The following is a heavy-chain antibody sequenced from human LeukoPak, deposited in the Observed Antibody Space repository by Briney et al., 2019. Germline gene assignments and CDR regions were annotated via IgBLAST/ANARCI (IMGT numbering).Heavy chain of an antibody. J-gene: IGHJ6*03. Sequence: SETLSLTCTVSGGSISSSSFYWGWIRQPPGKGLEWIGSIYYSGSTYYNPSLKSRVTISVDTSKNQFSLKLSSVTAADTAGYYCASVGATHYYYYYMDVWGKGTTVTVSS. V-gene: IGHV4-39*07. D-gene: IGHD1-26*01. CDR2: IYYSGST. CDR1: GGSISSSSFY. CDR3: ASVGATHYYYYYMDV.